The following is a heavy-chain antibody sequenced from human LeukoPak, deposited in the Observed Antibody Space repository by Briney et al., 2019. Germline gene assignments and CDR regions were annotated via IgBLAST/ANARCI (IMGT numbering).Heavy chain of an antibody. CDR3: AREGLSSSWYDHNDY. D-gene: IGHD6-13*01. CDR1: GGTFSSYA. Sequence: GASVKVSCKASGGTFSSYAISWVRQAPGQGLEWMGGIIPIFGTANYAQKFQGRVTITADESTSTAYMELSSLRSEDTAVYYCAREGLSSSWYDHNDYWGQGTLVTVSS. V-gene: IGHV1-69*13. CDR2: IIPIFGTA. J-gene: IGHJ4*02.